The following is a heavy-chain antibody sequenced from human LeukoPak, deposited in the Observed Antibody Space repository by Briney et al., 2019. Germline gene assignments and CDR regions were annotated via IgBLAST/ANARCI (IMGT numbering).Heavy chain of an antibody. CDR3: AREEHGFDY. Sequence: GASVKVSCKASGYTFTSYGISWVRQAPGQGLEWMGWINPNSGGTNYAQKFQGRVTMTRDTSISTAYMELSRLRSDDTAVYYCAREEHGFDYWGQGTLVTVSS. J-gene: IGHJ4*02. CDR2: INPNSGGT. CDR1: GYTFTSYG. D-gene: IGHD1/OR15-1a*01. V-gene: IGHV1-2*02.